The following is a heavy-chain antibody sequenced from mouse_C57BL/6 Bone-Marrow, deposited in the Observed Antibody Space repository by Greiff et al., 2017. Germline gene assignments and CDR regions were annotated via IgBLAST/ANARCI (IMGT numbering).Heavy chain of an antibody. CDR2: INPNNGGT. CDR3: ARGYYGSSLFAY. Sequence: SGPELVKPGASVKIPCKASGYTFTDYNMDWVKQSHGKSLEWIGEINPNNGGTIYNQKFKGKATLTVDKSSSTAYMELRSLTSEYTSVYYCARGYYGSSLFAYWGQGTLVTVSA. J-gene: IGHJ3*01. CDR1: GYTFTDYN. D-gene: IGHD1-1*01. V-gene: IGHV1-18*01.